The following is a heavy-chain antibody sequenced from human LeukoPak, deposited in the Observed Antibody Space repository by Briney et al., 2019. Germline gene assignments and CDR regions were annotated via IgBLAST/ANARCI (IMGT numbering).Heavy chain of an antibody. J-gene: IGHJ4*02. Sequence: ASVKVSCKASGYTFTSYYMHWVRQAPGQGLEWMGIINPSGGSTSYAQKFQGRVTMTRDTSISTAYMELSRLRSDDTAVYYCARSGGRGYSGYDRFFDYWGQGTLVTVSS. CDR1: GYTFTSYY. CDR2: INPSGGST. V-gene: IGHV1-46*01. CDR3: ARSGGRGYSGYDRFFDY. D-gene: IGHD5-12*01.